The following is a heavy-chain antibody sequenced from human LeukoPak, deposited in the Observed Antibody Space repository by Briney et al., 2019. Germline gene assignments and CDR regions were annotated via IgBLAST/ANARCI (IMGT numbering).Heavy chain of an antibody. CDR2: IIPILGIA. J-gene: IGHJ4*02. V-gene: IGHV1-69*04. CDR1: GGTFSSYA. CDR3: ARTAYDSSGYYSYYFDY. Sequence: SVKVSCKASGGTFSSYAISWVRQAPGQGLEWMGRIIPILGIANYAQKFQGRVTITADKSTSTAYMELRSLRSDDTAVYYCARTAYDSSGYYSYYFDYWGQGTLVTVSS. D-gene: IGHD3-22*01.